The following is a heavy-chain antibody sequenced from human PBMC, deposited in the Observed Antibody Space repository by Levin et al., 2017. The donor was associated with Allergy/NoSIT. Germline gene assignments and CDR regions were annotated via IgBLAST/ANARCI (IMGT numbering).Heavy chain of an antibody. CDR2: ISSSGSTI. CDR1: GFTFSDYY. J-gene: IGHJ2*01. Sequence: GGSLRLSRAASGFTFSDYYMSWIRQAPGKGLEWVSYISSSGSTIYYADSVKGRFTISRDNAKNSLYLQMNSLRAEDTAVYYCASTSGYSSGWAHEYFDLWGRGTLVTVSS. V-gene: IGHV3-11*01. D-gene: IGHD6-19*01. CDR3: ASTSGYSSGWAHEYFDL.